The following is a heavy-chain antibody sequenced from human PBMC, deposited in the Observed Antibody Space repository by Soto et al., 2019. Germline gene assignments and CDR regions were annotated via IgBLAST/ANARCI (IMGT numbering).Heavy chain of an antibody. D-gene: IGHD3-16*01. V-gene: IGHV1-46*03. J-gene: IGHJ3*02. CDR2: INPTGGST. CDR3: AREPWGHAFDM. Sequence: QVQLVQSGAEVKKPGASVKVSCKASGYTFTNYYIHWVRQAPGQGLEWMGIINPTGGSTSYAQKFQGRVTMTSDTSTSTVYMELSSLRSEDTAVYYCAREPWGHAFDMWGQGTMVTVSS. CDR1: GYTFTNYY.